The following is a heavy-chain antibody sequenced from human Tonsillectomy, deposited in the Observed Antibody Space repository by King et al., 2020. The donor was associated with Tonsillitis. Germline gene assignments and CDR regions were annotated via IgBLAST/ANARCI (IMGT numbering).Heavy chain of an antibody. J-gene: IGHJ6*02. D-gene: IGHD3-22*01. Sequence: QLQESGSRLVKPSETLSLICTVSGGSISSSSYHWGWIRQPPGKGLEWIGTVFHSGSTYYNPSLKSRVTISVDTSKNQFSLKLSSVTAADTAVYYCARDDSSGYDYYYYGMDVWGQGTTVTVSS. V-gene: IGHV4-39*07. CDR2: VFHSGST. CDR3: ARDDSSGYDYYYYGMDV. CDR1: GGSISSSSYH.